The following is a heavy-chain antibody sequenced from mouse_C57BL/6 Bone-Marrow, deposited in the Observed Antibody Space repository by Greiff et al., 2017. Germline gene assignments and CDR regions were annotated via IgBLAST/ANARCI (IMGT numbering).Heavy chain of an antibody. CDR1: GFNIKDDY. CDR2: IDPENGDT. Sequence: VQLQQSGAELVRPGASVKLSCTASGFNIKDDYMHWVKQRPEQSLEWIGWIDPENGDTEYASKFQGKATITADTSSTTAYLQLSSLTSEDTAVYYCTYYSGRSGWYFDVWGTGTTVTVSS. J-gene: IGHJ1*03. D-gene: IGHD1-1*01. CDR3: TYYSGRSGWYFDV. V-gene: IGHV14-4*01.